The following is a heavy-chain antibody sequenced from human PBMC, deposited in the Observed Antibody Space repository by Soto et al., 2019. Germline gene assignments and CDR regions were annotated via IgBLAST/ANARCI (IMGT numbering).Heavy chain of an antibody. CDR1: GXIFSNYA. CDR3: AKDTGRGGGSVFDY. D-gene: IGHD2-15*01. J-gene: IGHJ4*02. V-gene: IGHV3-23*01. CDR2: TSGSGADT. Sequence: LRLSFAPSGXIFSNYAMSWVRQARGKGLEWVSATSGSGADTYYTESVKGRFTISRDNFKNTLYLQMNSLRAEDTAVYYCAKDTGRGGGSVFDYWGQGTLVTVSS.